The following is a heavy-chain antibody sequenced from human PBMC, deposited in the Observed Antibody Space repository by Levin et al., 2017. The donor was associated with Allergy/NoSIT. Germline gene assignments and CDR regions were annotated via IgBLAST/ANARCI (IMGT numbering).Heavy chain of an antibody. CDR1: GYNFNRYW. D-gene: IGHD6-13*01. V-gene: IGHV5-51*01. CDR2: IYPDDSDA. Sequence: HGESLKISCKGSGYNFNRYWIGWVRQMPGKGLEWMGIIYPDDSDARNSPSFQGQVTISVDKSISTAFLQWGSLKASDTAMYYCARSISAAGKDAFDIWGQGTMVSVSS. J-gene: IGHJ3*02. CDR3: ARSISAAGKDAFDI.